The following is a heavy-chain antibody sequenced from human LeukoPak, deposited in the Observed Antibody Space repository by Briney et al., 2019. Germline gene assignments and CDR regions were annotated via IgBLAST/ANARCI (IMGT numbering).Heavy chain of an antibody. CDR3: ARCGRGFYDSSGYYDY. D-gene: IGHD3-22*01. V-gene: IGHV4-34*01. CDR1: GGSFSGYY. J-gene: IGHJ4*02. Sequence: SETLSLTCAVYGGSFSGYYWSWIRQPPGKGLEWIGEINHSGSTNYNPSLKGRVTISVDTSKNQFSLKLSSVTAADTAVYYCARCGRGFYDSSGYYDYWGQGTLVTVSS. CDR2: INHSGST.